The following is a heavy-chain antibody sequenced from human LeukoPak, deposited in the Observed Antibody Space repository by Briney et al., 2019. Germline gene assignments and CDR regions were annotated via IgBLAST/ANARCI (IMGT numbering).Heavy chain of an antibody. J-gene: IGHJ4*02. CDR1: GYTFTNYA. V-gene: IGHV1-3*03. Sequence: GASVKVSCKASGYTFTNYAIHWVRQAPGQRLEWMGWINAGNGDTKYSQEFQGRVTMTRNTSISTAYIELSSLRSEDTAVYYCARAPTYYYGSGRRLGDYWGQGTLVTVSS. CDR3: ARAPTYYYGSGRRLGDY. CDR2: INAGNGDT. D-gene: IGHD3-10*01.